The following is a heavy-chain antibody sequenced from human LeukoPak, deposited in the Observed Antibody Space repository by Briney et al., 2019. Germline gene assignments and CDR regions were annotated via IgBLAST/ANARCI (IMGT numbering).Heavy chain of an antibody. V-gene: IGHV3-30*04. CDR2: ISYDGSNK. D-gene: IGHD3-22*01. CDR1: GFTFSSYA. CDR3: ARDYTHSSGYLGY. Sequence: GGSLGLSCAVSGFTFSSYAMQWVRQAPGKGLDWVAVISYDGSNKYYADSEKGRFTISRDNSKNTLYLQMNSLRAEDTAVYYCARDYTHSSGYLGYWGQGTLVTVSS. J-gene: IGHJ4*02.